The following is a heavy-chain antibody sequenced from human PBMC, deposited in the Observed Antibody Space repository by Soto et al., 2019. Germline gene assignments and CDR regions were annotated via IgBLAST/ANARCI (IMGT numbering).Heavy chain of an antibody. D-gene: IGHD4-4*01. J-gene: IGHJ5*02. Sequence: SETLSLTCTVSGAPISSYYWTWMRQPPGKGLEWIGYIYYSGSTKYNPSLQGRVTISVDTPNNQFSLKLSSLTAADTAVYYCARAWYSKGYWFDPWGQGTLVTVSS. CDR1: GAPISSYY. V-gene: IGHV4-59*01. CDR3: ARAWYSKGYWFDP. CDR2: IYYSGST.